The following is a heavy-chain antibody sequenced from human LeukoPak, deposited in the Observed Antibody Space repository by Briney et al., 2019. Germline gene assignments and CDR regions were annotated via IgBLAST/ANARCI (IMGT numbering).Heavy chain of an antibody. CDR3: AKDYGTYGMDV. D-gene: IGHD4-17*01. J-gene: IGHJ6*02. CDR1: GGSISSGDYY. Sequence: PSETLSLTCTVSGGSISSGDYYWSWIRQPPGKGLEWIGYIYYSGSTYYNPSLKSQVTISVDTSKNQFSLKLSSVTAADTAVYYCAKDYGTYGMDVWGQGTTVTVSS. CDR2: IYYSGST. V-gene: IGHV4-30-4*01.